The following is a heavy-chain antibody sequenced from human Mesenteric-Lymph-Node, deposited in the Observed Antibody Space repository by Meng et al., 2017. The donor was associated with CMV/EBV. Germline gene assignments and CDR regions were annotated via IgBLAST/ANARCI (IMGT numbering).Heavy chain of an antibody. J-gene: IGHJ4*02. D-gene: IGHD6-13*01. CDR3: ARSPPRIAAAGRGVFDY. CDR1: GGSISSYY. V-gene: IGHV4-59*01. Sequence: GGSISSYYWSWSRQPPGKGLEGIGYIYYSGSTNYNPSLKSRVTISVDTSKNQFSLKLSSVTAADTAVYYCARSPPRIAAAGRGVFDYWGQGTLVTVSS. CDR2: IYYSGST.